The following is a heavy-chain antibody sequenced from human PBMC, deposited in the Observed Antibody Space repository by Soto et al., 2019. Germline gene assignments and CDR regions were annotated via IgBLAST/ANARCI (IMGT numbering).Heavy chain of an antibody. Sequence: PSETLSLTCSVSGVSISSGADYWSWIRQRPGKGLEWIGSIYSSGSSSYNPALKSRLTISPDTSKNQFPLKLTSVTAADTAVYYCARFAYRSGWNFDYWGRGTLVTVSS. CDR1: GVSISSGADY. J-gene: IGHJ4*02. CDR2: IYSSGSS. D-gene: IGHD6-19*01. CDR3: ARFAYRSGWNFDY. V-gene: IGHV4-31*03.